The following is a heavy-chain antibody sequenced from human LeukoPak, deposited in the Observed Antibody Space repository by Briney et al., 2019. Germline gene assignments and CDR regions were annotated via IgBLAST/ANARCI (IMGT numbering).Heavy chain of an antibody. J-gene: IGHJ4*02. CDR1: GGSISRYY. D-gene: IGHD6-13*01. V-gene: IGHV4-59*08. CDR3: ARLAIAAAGTFDY. Sequence: PSETLSLTCTVSGGSISRYYWSWIRQPPGKGLEWIGYIYYSGSTNYNPSLKSRVTISVDTSKNQFSLKLSSVTAADTAVYYCARLAIAAAGTFDYWGQGTLVTVSS. CDR2: IYYSGST.